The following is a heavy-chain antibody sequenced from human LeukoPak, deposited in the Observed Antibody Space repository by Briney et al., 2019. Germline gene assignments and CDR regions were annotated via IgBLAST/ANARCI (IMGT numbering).Heavy chain of an antibody. J-gene: IGHJ3*01. V-gene: IGHV4-61*02. CDR1: GRFVSRPGYS. CDR3: AKELVDTSVVTNAFDL. D-gene: IGHD5-18*01. Sequence: SETLSLTCSVSGRFVSRPGYSWTWIRQPVGKGLEWIGRFYTSGTTNYNPSLKSRVTISIDASNNQFSLKLSSVTAADTAIYYCAKELVDTSVVTNAFDLWGQGTMVIVSS. CDR2: FYTSGTT.